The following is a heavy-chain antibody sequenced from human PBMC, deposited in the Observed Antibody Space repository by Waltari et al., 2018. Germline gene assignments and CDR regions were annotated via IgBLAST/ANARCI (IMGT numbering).Heavy chain of an antibody. CDR1: GGSISSHY. V-gene: IGHV4-59*11. Sequence: QVQLQESGPGLVKPSETLSLTCTVSGGSISSHYWSWLRQPPGKGLEWIGYIYYSGSTNYNPSLKSRVTISVDTSKNQFSLKLSSVTAADTAVYYCARGATRGSSSYDYWGQGTLVTVSS. CDR3: ARGATRGSSSYDY. CDR2: IYYSGST. J-gene: IGHJ4*02. D-gene: IGHD6-6*01.